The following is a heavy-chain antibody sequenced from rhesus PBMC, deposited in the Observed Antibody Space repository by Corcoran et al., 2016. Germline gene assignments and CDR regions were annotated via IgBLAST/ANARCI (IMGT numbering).Heavy chain of an antibody. D-gene: IGHD1-26*01. J-gene: IGHJ4*01. Sequence: QLQLQESGPGLVKPSETLSLTCAVSGGSISSNYWSWIRQPPGKGLEWIGRISGSVGSTDYNPSLKSRVTISIEPSKNQFSLKLSSVTVADTAVYYCASHNWNYWDYFDYWGQGVLVTVSS. CDR3: ASHNWNYWDYFDY. CDR1: GGSISSNY. CDR2: ISGSVGST. V-gene: IGHV4-173*01.